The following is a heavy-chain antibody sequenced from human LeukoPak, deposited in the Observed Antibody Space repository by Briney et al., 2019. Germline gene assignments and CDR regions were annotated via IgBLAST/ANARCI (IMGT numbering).Heavy chain of an antibody. CDR1: GGSISSYY. D-gene: IGHD6-13*01. V-gene: IGHV4-59*01. Sequence: PSETLSLTCTVSGGSISSYYWSWIRQPPGKGLEWIGYIYYSGHTNYNPSLKSRVTISVDTSKDQFSLKLSSVTAADTAVYYCARDAYSSSWYHWYFDFWGRGTLVTVSS. J-gene: IGHJ2*01. CDR3: ARDAYSSSWYHWYFDF. CDR2: IYYSGHT.